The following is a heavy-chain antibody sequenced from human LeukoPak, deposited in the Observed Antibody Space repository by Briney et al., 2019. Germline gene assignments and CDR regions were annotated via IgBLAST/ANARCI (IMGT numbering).Heavy chain of an antibody. CDR1: GFTFSSYS. D-gene: IGHD1-26*01. V-gene: IGHV3-21*01. CDR2: ISSSSSYI. J-gene: IGHJ4*02. Sequence: GGSLRLSCAASGFTFSSYSMNWVRQAPGKGLEWVSSISSSSSYIYYADSVKGRFTISRDNAKNSLYLQMNSLRAEDTAVYYCARDLSGSYGGGDYWGQGTLVTVSS. CDR3: ARDLSGSYGGGDY.